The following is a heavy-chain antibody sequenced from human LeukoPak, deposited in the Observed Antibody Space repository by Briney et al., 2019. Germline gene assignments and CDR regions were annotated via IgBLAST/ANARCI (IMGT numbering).Heavy chain of an antibody. Sequence: GGFLRLSCAASGFTFSSFSMNWVRQAPGKGLEWVSSISGGSTYIYYADSVRGRFTISRDNAKNSLYLQMNSLRGEDTALYYCARDDVTTNGGVIADSRLFDIWGQGTMVTVSS. J-gene: IGHJ3*02. V-gene: IGHV3-21*01. CDR2: ISGGSTYI. CDR1: GFTFSSFS. D-gene: IGHD2-8*02. CDR3: ARDDVTTNGGVIADSRLFDI.